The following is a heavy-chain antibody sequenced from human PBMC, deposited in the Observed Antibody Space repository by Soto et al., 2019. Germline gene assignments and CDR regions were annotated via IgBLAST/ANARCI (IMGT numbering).Heavy chain of an antibody. CDR1: GLTFSSYA. J-gene: IGHJ4*02. CDR2: ISYDGSNK. V-gene: IGHV3-30-3*01. D-gene: IGHD6-13*01. CDR3: ARARGIAAAGTE. Sequence: QPGGSLRLSCAASGLTFSSYAMHWVRQAPGKGLEWVAVISYDGSNKYYADSVKGRFTISRDNSKNTLYLQMNSLRAEDTAVYYCARARGIAAAGTEWGQGTLVTVSS.